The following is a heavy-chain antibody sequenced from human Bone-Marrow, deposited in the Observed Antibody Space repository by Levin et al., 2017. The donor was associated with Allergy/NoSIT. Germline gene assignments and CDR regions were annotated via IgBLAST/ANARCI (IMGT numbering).Heavy chain of an antibody. D-gene: IGHD3-22*01. V-gene: IGHV4-30-2*01. CDR1: GGSISSGGYS. CDR2: IYHSGST. Sequence: SCAVSGGSISSGGYSWSWIRQPPGKGLEWIGYIYHSGSTYYNPSLKSRVTISVDRSKNQFSLKLSSVTAADTAVYYCARDLDDSSGYAGAFDIWGQGTMVTVSS. CDR3: ARDLDDSSGYAGAFDI. J-gene: IGHJ3*02.